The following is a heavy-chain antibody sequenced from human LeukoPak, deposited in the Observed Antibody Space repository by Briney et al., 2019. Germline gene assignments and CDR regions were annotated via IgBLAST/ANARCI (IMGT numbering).Heavy chain of an antibody. CDR3: ASGLDYDILT. D-gene: IGHD3-9*01. V-gene: IGHV4-59*01. CDR1: GGSINDFY. J-gene: IGHJ5*02. Sequence: SETLSLTCTVSGGSINDFYWSWIRQPPGKGLEWIGYIYYSGGTNYNPSLKSRVTISVDTSKNQFSLKLSSVTAADTAVYYCASGLDYDILTWGQGTLVTVSS. CDR2: IYYSGGT.